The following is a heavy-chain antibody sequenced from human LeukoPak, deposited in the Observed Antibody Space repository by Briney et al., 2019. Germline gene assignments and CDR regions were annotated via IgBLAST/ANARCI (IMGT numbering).Heavy chain of an antibody. CDR2: INHSGST. V-gene: IGHV4-39*07. CDR1: GGSISSSSYY. CDR3: ARALWRHYYGSGSYSAPFDY. D-gene: IGHD3-10*01. Sequence: PSETLSLTCTVSGGSISSSSYYWGWIRQPPGKGLEWIGEINHSGSTNYNPSLKSRVTISVDTSKNQFSLKLSSVTAADTAVYYCARALWRHYYGSGSYSAPFDYWGQGTLVTVSS. J-gene: IGHJ4*02.